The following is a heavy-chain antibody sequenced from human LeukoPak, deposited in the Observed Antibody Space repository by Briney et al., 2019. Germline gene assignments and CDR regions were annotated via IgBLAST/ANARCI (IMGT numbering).Heavy chain of an antibody. D-gene: IGHD6-19*01. Sequence: SETLSLTCAVSGVSIKYAGYYWTWIRQHPGKGLEWIGYIYYSGSTYYNPSLKSRVTISVDTSKNQFSLNLNSVTAADTAVYYCARTYSSGWYTLDYWGQGTLVTVSS. V-gene: IGHV4-31*11. CDR3: ARTYSSGWYTLDY. CDR1: GVSIKYAGYY. CDR2: IYYSGST. J-gene: IGHJ4*02.